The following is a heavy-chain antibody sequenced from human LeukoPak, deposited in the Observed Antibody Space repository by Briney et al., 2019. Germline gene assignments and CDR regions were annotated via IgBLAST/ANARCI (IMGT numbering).Heavy chain of an antibody. CDR3: ARSAESSSWVEFDY. CDR2: ISAYNGNT. Sequence: GASVKVSCKASGDTFTSYGISWVRQAPGQGLEWMGWISAYNGNTNYAQKFQVRGTMTRDTSISTAYMELSRLRSDDTAVYYCARSAESSSWVEFDYWGQGTLVTVSS. J-gene: IGHJ4*02. D-gene: IGHD6-13*01. CDR1: GDTFTSYG. V-gene: IGHV1-18*01.